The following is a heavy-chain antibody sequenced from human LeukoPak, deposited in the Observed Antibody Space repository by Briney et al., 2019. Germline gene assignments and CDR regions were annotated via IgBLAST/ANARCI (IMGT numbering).Heavy chain of an antibody. Sequence: SQTLSLTCTVSGGSISSGGSYWSWIRQHPGTGLEWIGYIYYSGSTYYNPSLKSRVTISVDTSKNQFSLKLNSVTAADTAVYYCARAVGDNRALDIWGQGTVVTVSS. J-gene: IGHJ3*02. CDR2: IYYSGST. CDR1: GGSISSGGSY. CDR3: ARAVGDNRALDI. D-gene: IGHD2-21*01. V-gene: IGHV4-31*03.